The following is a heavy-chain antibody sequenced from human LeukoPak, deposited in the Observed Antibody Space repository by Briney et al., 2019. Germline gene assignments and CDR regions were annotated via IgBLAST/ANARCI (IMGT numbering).Heavy chain of an antibody. V-gene: IGHV3-23*01. CDR1: GFTFSSYA. CDR2: ISSSGSTT. J-gene: IGHJ4*02. Sequence: GGSLRLSCAASGFTFSSYAMHWVRQAPGKGLEWVSYISSSGSTTYYADSVKGRFTISRDNSKNTLYMQMNSLRAEDTAVYYCAKDYYDSSGSTYWGEGTLVTVSS. D-gene: IGHD3-22*01. CDR3: AKDYYDSSGSTY.